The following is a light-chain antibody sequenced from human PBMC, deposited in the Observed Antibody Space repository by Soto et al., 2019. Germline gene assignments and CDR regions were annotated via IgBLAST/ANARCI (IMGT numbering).Light chain of an antibody. V-gene: IGKV3-15*01. J-gene: IGKJ4*01. Sequence: PLSCWASQSVSSNLAWYQQKPGQAPRLLIFGATNRAIGIAARFGASGSGTEFSLTISRLQSEDFAMYYCQQYQNWPLTFGGGTKVEIK. CDR3: QQYQNWPLT. CDR2: GAT. CDR1: QSVSSN.